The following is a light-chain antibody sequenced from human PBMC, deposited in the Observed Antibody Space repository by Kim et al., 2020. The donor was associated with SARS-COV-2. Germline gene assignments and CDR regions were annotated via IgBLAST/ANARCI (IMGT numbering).Light chain of an antibody. J-gene: IGLJ1*01. CDR3: AAWDDSLNGYV. Sequence: GQRVTISCSGSSSNIGNNPVTWYQQLPGTAPNLLIYSNNQRPSGVPDRFSGSKSGTSASLAISGLQSEDEADYYCAAWDDSLNGYVFGTGTKVTVL. CDR1: SSNIGNNP. V-gene: IGLV1-44*01. CDR2: SNN.